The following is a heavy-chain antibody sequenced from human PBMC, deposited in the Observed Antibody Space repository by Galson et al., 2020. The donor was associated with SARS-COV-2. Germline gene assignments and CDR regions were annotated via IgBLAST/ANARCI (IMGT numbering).Heavy chain of an antibody. D-gene: IGHD3-9*01. V-gene: IGHV2-70*01. CDR1: GFSLSTSGMC. CDR2: IDWDDDK. Sequence: SGPTLVKPTQTLTLTCTFSGFSLSTSGMCVSWIRQPPGKALEWLALIDWDDDKYYSTSLKTRLTISKDTSKNQVVLTMTNMDPVDTATYYCAQTYYDILTGYFLFDPWGQGTLVTVSS. CDR3: AQTYYDILTGYFLFDP. J-gene: IGHJ5*02.